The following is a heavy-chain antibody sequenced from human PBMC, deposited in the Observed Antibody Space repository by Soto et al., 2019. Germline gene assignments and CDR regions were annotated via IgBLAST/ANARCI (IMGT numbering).Heavy chain of an antibody. Sequence: PGGSLRFSCSASGFTFSNYVMHWVRQAPGKGLQYVSAITSDGTIPYYADSVKGRFTISRDNSKNTLYLQLSSLRPEDTAVYYCVKSPPAHYVWGSYPHFDYWGQGILVTVSS. V-gene: IGHV3-64D*06. CDR2: ITSDGTIP. D-gene: IGHD3-16*02. J-gene: IGHJ4*02. CDR1: GFTFSNYV. CDR3: VKSPPAHYVWGSYPHFDY.